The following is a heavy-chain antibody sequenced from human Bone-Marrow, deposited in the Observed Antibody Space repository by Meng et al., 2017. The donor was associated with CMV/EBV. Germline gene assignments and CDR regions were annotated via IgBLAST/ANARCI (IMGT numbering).Heavy chain of an antibody. Sequence: SVEVSCKASGGTFSSYAINWVRQAPGQGLEWMGGIIPILGITNYAQKFQGRVTITADKSTSTAYMELSSLRSEDTAVYYCARDQGGRLGKNYYYYYGMDVWGQGTTVTVSS. V-gene: IGHV1-69*10. CDR2: IIPILGIT. D-gene: IGHD7-27*01. CDR3: ARDQGGRLGKNYYYYYGMDV. J-gene: IGHJ6*02. CDR1: GGTFSSYA.